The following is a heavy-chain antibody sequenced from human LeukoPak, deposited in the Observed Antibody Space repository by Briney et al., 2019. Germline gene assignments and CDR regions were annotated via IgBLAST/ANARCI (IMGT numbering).Heavy chain of an antibody. Sequence: ASVKVSCKASGGTFSSYAISWVRQAPGQGLEWMGRIIPILGIANYAQKFQGRVTITADKSTSTAYMELSSLRSEDTAVYYCARIAYPASYGMGVWGQGTTVTVSS. CDR3: ARIAYPASYGMGV. J-gene: IGHJ6*02. V-gene: IGHV1-69*04. CDR2: IIPILGIA. D-gene: IGHD3-16*01. CDR1: GGTFSSYA.